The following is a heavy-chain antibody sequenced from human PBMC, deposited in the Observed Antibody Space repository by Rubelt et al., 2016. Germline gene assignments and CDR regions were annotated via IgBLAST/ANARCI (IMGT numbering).Heavy chain of an antibody. J-gene: IGHJ6*02. D-gene: IGHD6-13*01. CDR1: GGSVSSGSYY. V-gene: IGHV4-61*01. CDR3: AREYSSSWYYYYYGMDV. Sequence: QVQLQESGPGLVKPSETLSLTCTVSGGSVSSGSYYWSWIRQPPGQGLEWIGFIHYSGSPNSNPPCKVRGTISGDTSKNQFSLKLSYVTAADTAVYYCAREYSSSWYYYYYGMDVWGQGTTVTVSS. CDR2: IHYSGSP.